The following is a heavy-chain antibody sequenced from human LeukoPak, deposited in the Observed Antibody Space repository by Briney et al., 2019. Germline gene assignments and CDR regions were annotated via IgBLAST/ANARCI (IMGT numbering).Heavy chain of an antibody. CDR2: INHSGST. J-gene: IGHJ3*02. V-gene: IGHV4-34*01. CDR1: GFTFSGYA. D-gene: IGHD2-15*01. CDR3: ARGRYCSADICSGGDAFDI. Sequence: PGGSLRLSCAASGFTFSGYAMYWIRQPPGKGLEWIGEINHSGSTNYNPSLKSRVTMSVDTSKNQFSLKLSSVTAADTAVYYCARGRYCSADICSGGDAFDIWGQGTMVSVSS.